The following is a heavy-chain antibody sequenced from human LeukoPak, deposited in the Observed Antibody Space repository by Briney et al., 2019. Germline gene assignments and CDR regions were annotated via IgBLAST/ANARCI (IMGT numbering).Heavy chain of an antibody. CDR1: GGSITSGDYF. CDR3: ARRGQWLAPGGYYYYGMDV. D-gene: IGHD6-19*01. Sequence: SETLSLTCTVSGGSITSGDYFWSWIRQPPGKGLEWIGYIYHSGSNHYNPSFDSRLTITVDTSKNQFSLKLSSVTAADTAVYYCARRGQWLAPGGYYYYGMDVWGQGTTVTVSS. CDR2: IYHSGSN. J-gene: IGHJ6*02. V-gene: IGHV4-30-4*01.